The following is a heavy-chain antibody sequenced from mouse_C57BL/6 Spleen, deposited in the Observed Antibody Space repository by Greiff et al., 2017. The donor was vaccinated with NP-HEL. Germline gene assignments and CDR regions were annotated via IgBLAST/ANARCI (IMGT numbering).Heavy chain of an antibody. J-gene: IGHJ2*01. V-gene: IGHV1-54*01. CDR1: GYAFTNYL. Sequence: QVQLHQSGAELVRPGTSVKVSCKASGYAFTNYLIEWVKQRPGQGLEWIGVINPGSGGTNYNEKFKGKATLTADKSSSTAYMQLSSLTSEDSAVYFCARRTVVATDYWGQGTTLTVSS. D-gene: IGHD1-1*01. CDR2: INPGSGGT. CDR3: ARRTVVATDY.